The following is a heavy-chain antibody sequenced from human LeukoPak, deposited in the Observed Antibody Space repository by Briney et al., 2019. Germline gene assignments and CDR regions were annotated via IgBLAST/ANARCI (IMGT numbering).Heavy chain of an antibody. CDR2: ISYSGST. CDR1: GGSISSYY. CDR3: ARVPFWSAYYLYYFDY. D-gene: IGHD3-3*01. Sequence: SETLSLTCTVSGGSISSYYWSWIRQPPGKGLEWIGYISYSGSTSYNPSLKSRVTISVDTSKNQFSLKLSSVTAADTAVYYCARVPFWSAYYLYYFDYWGQGTLVTVSS. J-gene: IGHJ4*02. V-gene: IGHV4-59*01.